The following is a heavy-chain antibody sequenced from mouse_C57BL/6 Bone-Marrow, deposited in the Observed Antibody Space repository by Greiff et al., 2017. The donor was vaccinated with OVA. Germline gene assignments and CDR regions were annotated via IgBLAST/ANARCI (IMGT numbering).Heavy chain of an antibody. CDR2: IDPANGNT. D-gene: IGHD2-3*01. CDR1: GFTIKNTY. Sequence: EVQLQQSVAELVRPGASVKLSCTASGFTIKNTYMHWVKQRPEQGLEWIGRIDPANGNTKYAPKFQGKATITADTSSNTAYLQLSSLTSEDTAIYYCARYDGYSWYFDVWGTGTTVTVSS. J-gene: IGHJ1*03. CDR3: ARYDGYSWYFDV. V-gene: IGHV14-3*01.